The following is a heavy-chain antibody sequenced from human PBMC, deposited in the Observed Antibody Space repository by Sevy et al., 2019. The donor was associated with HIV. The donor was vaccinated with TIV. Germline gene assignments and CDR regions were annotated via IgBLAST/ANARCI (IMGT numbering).Heavy chain of an antibody. CDR3: ARRAHGGRVVEWSKGMDV. J-gene: IGHJ6*02. CDR1: GGSFDTYY. CDR2: INHAGST. V-gene: IGHV4-34*01. D-gene: IGHD3-3*01. Sequence: SETLSLTCAVYGGSFDTYYWTWIRQPPGKGLEWIGEINHAGSTNYNPSLRSRVTISVDTSRNQCSLQVSSVTAADTAVYYGARRAHGGRVVEWSKGMDVWGQGTTVTVSS.